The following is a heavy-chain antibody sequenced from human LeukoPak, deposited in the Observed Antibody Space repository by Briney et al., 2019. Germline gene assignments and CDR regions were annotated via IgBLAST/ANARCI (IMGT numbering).Heavy chain of an antibody. CDR3: ARQSGSHSYYYYGMDV. D-gene: IGHD1-26*01. CDR1: GGSISSSSYY. CDR2: IYYSGST. V-gene: IGHV4-39*01. J-gene: IGHJ6*02. Sequence: SETLSLTCTVSGGSISSSSYYWGWIRQPPGTGLEWLGSIYYSGSTYYNPSLKSRVTISVDTSKNQFSLKLSSVTAADTAVYYCARQSGSHSYYYYGMDVWGQGTTVTVSS.